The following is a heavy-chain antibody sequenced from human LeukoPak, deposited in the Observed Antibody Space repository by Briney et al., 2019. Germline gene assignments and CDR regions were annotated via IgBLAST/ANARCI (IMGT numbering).Heavy chain of an antibody. D-gene: IGHD3-16*02. Sequence: PSETLSLTCGVSGGSLSFYYWSWIRQSPGKGLEWIAEISQNGDSNYNMSLKSRVTISLDKSKNQVSLKMSSVTAADTAVYYCARLMITFGGVIVNDAFDIWGQGTMVTVSS. J-gene: IGHJ3*02. CDR2: ISQNGDS. CDR3: ARLMITFGGVIVNDAFDI. V-gene: IGHV4-34*01. CDR1: GGSLSFYY.